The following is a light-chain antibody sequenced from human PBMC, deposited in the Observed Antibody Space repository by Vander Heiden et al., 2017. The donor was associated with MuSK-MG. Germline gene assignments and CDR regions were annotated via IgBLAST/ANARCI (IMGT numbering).Light chain of an antibody. CDR3: QQLYNFPNT. Sequence: DIQLTQSPSFVSASVGDRVTITCRASQGISTYLAWYHQKPGKAPKLLIYGGSTLQSGVQSRFGGSGSGTEFTLSISSLQPEDSATYYCQQLYNFPNTFGGGTKVEIK. CDR2: GGS. V-gene: IGKV1-9*01. J-gene: IGKJ4*01. CDR1: QGISTY.